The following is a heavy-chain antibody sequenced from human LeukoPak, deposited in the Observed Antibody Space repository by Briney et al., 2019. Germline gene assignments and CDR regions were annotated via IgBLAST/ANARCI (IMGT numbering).Heavy chain of an antibody. Sequence: PRRSLRLSCAAFGFTFSSYAMHWVRQAPGKGLEWVAVISYDGSNEYYADSVKGRFTISRDNSKNTLYLQMNSLRAEDTAVYYCASSPRAVAGTIDYWGQGTLVTVSS. J-gene: IGHJ4*02. D-gene: IGHD6-19*01. CDR1: GFTFSSYA. CDR3: ASSPRAVAGTIDY. V-gene: IGHV3-30-3*01. CDR2: ISYDGSNE.